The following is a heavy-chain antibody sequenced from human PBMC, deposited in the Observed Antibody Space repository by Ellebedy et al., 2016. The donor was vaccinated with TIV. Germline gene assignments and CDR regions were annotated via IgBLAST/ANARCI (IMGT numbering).Heavy chain of an antibody. Sequence: PGGSLRLSCAASGFTFSDYYMSWIRQAPGKGLEWVSYISSSGSTIYYADSVKGRFTISRDNAKNSLYLQMNSLRAEDTAVYYCARDWRQQWLVHPEYFQHWGQGTLVTVSS. CDR3: ARDWRQQWLVHPEYFQH. J-gene: IGHJ1*01. CDR2: ISSSGSTI. D-gene: IGHD6-19*01. V-gene: IGHV3-11*01. CDR1: GFTFSDYY.